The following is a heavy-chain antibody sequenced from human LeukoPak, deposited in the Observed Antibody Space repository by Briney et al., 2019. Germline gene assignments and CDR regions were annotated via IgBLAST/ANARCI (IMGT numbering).Heavy chain of an antibody. J-gene: IGHJ4*02. CDR2: INPNSGGT. D-gene: IGHD3-10*01. Sequence: ASVKVSCKASGYTFTGYYMHWVRQAPGQGLEWMGRINPNSGGTNYAQKFQGRVTMTRDTSISTAYMELSRLRSDDTAVYYCAGDWGYGSVKFDYWGQGTLVTVSS. CDR1: GYTFTGYY. V-gene: IGHV1-2*06. CDR3: AGDWGYGSVKFDY.